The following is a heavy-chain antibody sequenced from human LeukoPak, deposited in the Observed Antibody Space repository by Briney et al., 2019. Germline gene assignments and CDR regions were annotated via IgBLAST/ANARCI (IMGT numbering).Heavy chain of an antibody. D-gene: IGHD2/OR15-2a*01. V-gene: IGHV3-21*01. CDR2: ISSSSRYI. J-gene: IGHJ6*02. CDR1: RFTFTSYS. Sequence: GGALRLSCAASRFTFTSYSANWGRQGPRKGLERVSHISSSSRYIYYADSVKGRFTISRENAKNSLYLQMSSLRAEDTAVYYCARWGSTSNGMDVWGQGTTVTVSS. CDR3: ARWGSTSNGMDV.